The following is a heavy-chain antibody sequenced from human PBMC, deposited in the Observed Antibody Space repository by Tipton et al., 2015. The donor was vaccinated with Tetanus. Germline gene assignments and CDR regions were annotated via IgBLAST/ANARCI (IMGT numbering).Heavy chain of an antibody. D-gene: IGHD3-9*01. J-gene: IGHJ4*02. CDR1: GGTFSSYS. Sequence: VQLVQSGAEVKKPGSSVKVSCKASGGTFSSYSMNWVRQAPGKGLEWVSSISSSSSYIYYADSVKGRFTISRDNAKNSLYLQMNSLRAEDTAVYYCARDPKGYYDILTGIDYWGQGTLVTVSS. CDR2: ISSSSSYI. V-gene: IGHV3-21*01. CDR3: ARDPKGYYDILTGIDY.